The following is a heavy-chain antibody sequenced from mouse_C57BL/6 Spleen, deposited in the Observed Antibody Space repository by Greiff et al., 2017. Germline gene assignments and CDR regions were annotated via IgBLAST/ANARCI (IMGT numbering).Heavy chain of an antibody. D-gene: IGHD1-1*01. V-gene: IGHV1-9*01. J-gene: IGHJ2*01. CDR2: ILPGSGST. Sequence: QVQLQQSGAELMKPGASVKLSCKATGYTFTGYWIEWVKQRPGHGLEWIGEILPGSGSTNYNEKFKGKATFTADTSSNTANMQLSSLTTTDSAIYYCARHTAVVATDFDYWGQGTTLTVSS. CDR3: ARHTAVVATDFDY. CDR1: GYTFTGYW.